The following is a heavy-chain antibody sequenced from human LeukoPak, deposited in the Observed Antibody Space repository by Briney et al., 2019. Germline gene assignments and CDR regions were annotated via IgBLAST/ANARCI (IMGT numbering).Heavy chain of an antibody. CDR3: ARVLLPYSSSWYDPLDYYGMDV. CDR2: IYTSGST. J-gene: IGHJ6*02. D-gene: IGHD6-13*01. Sequence: TSETLSLTCTVSGGSISSYYWSWIRQPAGKGLEWIGRIYTSGSTNYNPSLKSRVTMSVDTSKNQFSLKLSSVTAADTAVYYCARVLLPYSSSWYDPLDYYGMDVWGQGTTVTVSS. V-gene: IGHV4-4*07. CDR1: GGSISSYY.